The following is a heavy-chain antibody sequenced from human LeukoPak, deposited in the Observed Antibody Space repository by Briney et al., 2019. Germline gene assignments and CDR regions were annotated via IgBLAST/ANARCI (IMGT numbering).Heavy chain of an antibody. CDR1: GYTFTSYW. CDR3: ARLYDILTGNSFDY. Sequence: GESLKISCKGSGYTFTSYWIGWVRQMPGKGLEWVGIIYPGDSDTRYSPSFQGQVTVSADKSISTAYLQWSSLKASDTAMYYCARLYDILTGNSFDYWGQGTLVTVSS. J-gene: IGHJ4*02. CDR2: IYPGDSDT. V-gene: IGHV5-51*01. D-gene: IGHD3-9*01.